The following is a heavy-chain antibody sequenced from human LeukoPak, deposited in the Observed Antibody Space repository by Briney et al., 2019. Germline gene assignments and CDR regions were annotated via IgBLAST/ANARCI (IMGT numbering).Heavy chain of an antibody. J-gene: IGHJ6*03. Sequence: GASVKVSCKASGYTFTSYYMHWVRQAPGQGLEWMGIINPSGGSTSYAQKFQGRVTMTRDMSTSTVYMELSSLRSEDTAVYYCARDVVKVAGTPGLYYYYYMDVWGKGTTVTISS. D-gene: IGHD6-19*01. V-gene: IGHV1-46*01. CDR1: GYTFTSYY. CDR3: ARDVVKVAGTPGLYYYYYMDV. CDR2: INPSGGST.